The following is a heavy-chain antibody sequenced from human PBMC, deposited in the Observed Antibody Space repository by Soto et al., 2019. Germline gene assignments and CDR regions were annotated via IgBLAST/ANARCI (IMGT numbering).Heavy chain of an antibody. CDR3: ARDQIFGVVLSLDY. D-gene: IGHD3-3*01. CDR2: INPSGGST. Sequence: ASVKVSCKASGYTFTSYYMHWVRQAPGQGLEWMGIINPSGGSTSYAQKFQGRVTITRDTSTSTVYMELSSLRSEDTAVYYCARDQIFGVVLSLDYWGQGTLVTSPQ. J-gene: IGHJ4*02. V-gene: IGHV1-46*01. CDR1: GYTFTSYY.